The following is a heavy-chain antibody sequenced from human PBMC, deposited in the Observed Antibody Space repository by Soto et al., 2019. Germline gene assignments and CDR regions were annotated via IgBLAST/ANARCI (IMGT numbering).Heavy chain of an antibody. CDR3: ASRGRLLIDS. D-gene: IGHD1-26*01. CDR2: IYYSGST. V-gene: IGHV4-39*01. Sequence: QLQLQESGPGLVKPSETLSLTCTVSGGSISSSSYYWGWIRQPPGKGLEWIGSIYYSGSTYYNPSLKGGGPIPLDPPKNQSPRRLSSWPAADRAVFSCASRGRLLIDSWGQGTRVTVSS. CDR1: GGSISSSSYY. J-gene: IGHJ4*02.